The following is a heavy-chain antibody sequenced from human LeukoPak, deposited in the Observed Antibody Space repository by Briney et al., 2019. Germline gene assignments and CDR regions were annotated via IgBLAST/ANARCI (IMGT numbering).Heavy chain of an antibody. CDR1: GFTFSNAW. D-gene: IGHD1-26*01. Sequence: GGSLRLSCAASGFTFSNAWMSWVRQAPGKGLEWVGRIKSKTDGGTTDYAAPVKGRFTISRDDSKNTLYLQMNSLKTEDTAVYYCTTAIDAWPEWELEDYFDYWGQGTLVTVSS. V-gene: IGHV3-15*01. CDR3: TTAIDAWPEWELEDYFDY. J-gene: IGHJ4*02. CDR2: IKSKTDGGTT.